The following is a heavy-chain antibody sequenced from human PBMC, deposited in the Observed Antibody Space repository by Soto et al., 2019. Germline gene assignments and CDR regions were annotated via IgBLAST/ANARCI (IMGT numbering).Heavy chain of an antibody. V-gene: IGHV1-69*13. CDR3: ARRMYSSPLRGMDV. D-gene: IGHD6-13*01. J-gene: IGHJ6*02. CDR1: GGTFSSYA. CDR2: IIPIFGTA. Sequence: SVKVSCKASGGTFSSYAISWVRQAPGQGLEWMGGIIPIFGTANYAQKFQGRVTITADESTSTAYMELSSLRSEDTAMYYCARRMYSSPLRGMDVWGQGTTVTVSS.